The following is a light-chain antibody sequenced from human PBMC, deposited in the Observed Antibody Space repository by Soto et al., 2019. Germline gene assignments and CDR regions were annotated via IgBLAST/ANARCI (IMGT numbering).Light chain of an antibody. Sequence: EIVMTQSPTILSVSPVERATLSCRAIQIVSSNLAWYQQKPGQAPRLLIYGVYTRAPGIPARFSGSGSRTEFTLTISSLQSEDFAVYYCEQYNNWFSITFGQGTRLEI. CDR1: QIVSSN. CDR3: EQYNNWFSIT. V-gene: IGKV3D-15*01. CDR2: GVY. J-gene: IGKJ5*01.